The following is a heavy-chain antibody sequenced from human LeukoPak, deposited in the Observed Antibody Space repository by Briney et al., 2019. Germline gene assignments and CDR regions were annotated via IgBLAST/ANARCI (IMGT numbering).Heavy chain of an antibody. CDR3: ARVARRITMVRGNNWFDP. CDR2: INPNSGGT. CDR1: GYTFTGYY. Sequence: ASVKVSCKASGYTFTGYYMHWVRQAPGQGLEWMGWINPNSGGTNYAQKFQGRVTMTRDTSISTAYMELSRLRSDDTAVYYCARVARRITMVRGNNWFDPWGQGTLVTVSS. D-gene: IGHD3-10*01. V-gene: IGHV1-2*02. J-gene: IGHJ5*02.